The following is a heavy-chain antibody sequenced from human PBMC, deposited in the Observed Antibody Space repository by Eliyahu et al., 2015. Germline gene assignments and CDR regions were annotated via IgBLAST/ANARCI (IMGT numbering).Heavy chain of an antibody. CDR3: ARGIDYGDYGNDAFDI. CDR2: IYHSGST. D-gene: IGHD4-17*01. Sequence: QVQLQESGPGLVKPSGXXSLTCXXSGGSXSXSNWWSWVRXPPGKGLEWIGEIYHSGSTNYNPSLKSRVTISVDKSKNQFSLKLSSVTAADTAVYYCARGIDYGDYGNDAFDIWGQGTMVTVSS. V-gene: IGHV4-4*02. J-gene: IGHJ3*02. CDR1: GGSXSXSNW.